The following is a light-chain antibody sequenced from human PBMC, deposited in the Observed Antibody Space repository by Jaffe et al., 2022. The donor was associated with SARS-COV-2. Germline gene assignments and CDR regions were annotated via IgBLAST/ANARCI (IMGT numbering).Light chain of an antibody. J-gene: IGKJ4*01. Sequence: EIVMTQSPATLSVSPGERATLSCRASQSVSSNLAWYQQKPGQAPRVLIYGASTRATGIPARFSGSGSETEFTLTISSLHSEDFAVYYCQQYNNWPLTFGGGTKVEIK. V-gene: IGKV3-15*01. CDR3: QQYNNWPLT. CDR1: QSVSSN. CDR2: GAS.